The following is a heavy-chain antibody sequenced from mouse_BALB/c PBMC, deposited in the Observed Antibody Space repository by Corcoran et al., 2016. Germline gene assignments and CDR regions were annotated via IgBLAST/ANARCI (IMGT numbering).Heavy chain of an antibody. CDR2: LDPANGNT. CDR1: GFNIKETY. V-gene: IGHV14-3*02. CDR3: ANWDY. J-gene: IGHJ2*01. D-gene: IGHD4-1*01. Sequence: EDQLQQSGAELVKPGASVKLSCTASGFNIKETYMHWVKQRPEQGMEWIGRLDPANGNTKYDPKFQGTATITADTSSNTAYLQLSSLTSEDTAVYYCANWDYWGQGTTLTVSS.